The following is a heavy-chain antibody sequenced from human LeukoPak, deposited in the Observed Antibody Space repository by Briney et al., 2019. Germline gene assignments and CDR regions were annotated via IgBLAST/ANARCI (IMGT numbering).Heavy chain of an antibody. CDR3: ARRSNGGNPLIDASDI. J-gene: IGHJ3*02. Sequence: PSETLSLTCTVSGGSISSSSYYWGWIRQPPGKGLEWIGSIYYSGSTYYNPSLKSRVTISVDTSKNQFSLKLSSVTAADTAVYYCARRSNGGNPLIDASDIWGQGTMVTVSS. CDR1: GGSISSSSYY. V-gene: IGHV4-39*01. CDR2: IYYSGST. D-gene: IGHD4-23*01.